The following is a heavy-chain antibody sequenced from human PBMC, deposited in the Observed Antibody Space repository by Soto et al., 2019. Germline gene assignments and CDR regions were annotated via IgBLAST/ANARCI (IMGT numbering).Heavy chain of an antibody. CDR3: AKEGYRGSYSYPFDY. V-gene: IGHV3-23*01. Sequence: GGSLRLSCEGSGFTFRHYAMTWLRQGPGKGLEWVSTISQSGDKAYYADSVKGRFAISRDNSKNTTYLQMNSLRAEDTAVYYCAKEGYRGSYSYPFDYWGQGTLVTVSS. J-gene: IGHJ4*02. CDR2: ISQSGDKA. D-gene: IGHD1-26*01. CDR1: GFTFRHYA.